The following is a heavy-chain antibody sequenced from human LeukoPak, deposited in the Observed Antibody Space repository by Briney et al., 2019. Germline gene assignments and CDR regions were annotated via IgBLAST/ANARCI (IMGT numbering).Heavy chain of an antibody. V-gene: IGHV3-21*01. CDR1: GFTFSSKS. D-gene: IGHD1-26*01. Sequence: GGSLRLSCAASGFTFSSKSMNWVRQAPGKGLEWVSSISSSSTYIYYADSVKGRFTISRDNAKNSLYLQMNSLRAEDTAVYYCAALVGATLAGVYYFDYWGQGTLVTVSS. CDR2: ISSSSTYI. CDR3: AALVGATLAGVYYFDY. J-gene: IGHJ4*02.